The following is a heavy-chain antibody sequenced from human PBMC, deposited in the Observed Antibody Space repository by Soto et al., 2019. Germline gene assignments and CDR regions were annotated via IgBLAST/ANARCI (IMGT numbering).Heavy chain of an antibody. CDR3: AKEWTQWSSRLYNWFDP. J-gene: IGHJ5*02. CDR2: ISWNSGSI. V-gene: IGHV3-9*01. Sequence: GGSLRLSCAASGFTFDDYAMHWVRQAPGKGLEWVSGISWNSGSIGYADSVKGRFTISRDNAKNSLYLQMNSLRAEDTALYYCAKEWTQWSSRLYNWFDPWGQGTLVTVSS. CDR1: GFTFDDYA. D-gene: IGHD1-26*01.